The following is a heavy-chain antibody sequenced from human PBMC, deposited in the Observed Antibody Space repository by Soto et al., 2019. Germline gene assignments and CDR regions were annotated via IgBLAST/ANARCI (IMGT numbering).Heavy chain of an antibody. CDR2: ISYDGRNT. Sequence: GGSLRLSCAGSGFTFSTNGLHWVRQAPGKGLEWLAVISYDGRNTYYADSVEGRFTISRDSSKSTLYLQMNNLRPDDTAVYYCARHRGSGYTHYYGMDVWGQGTTVTVSS. D-gene: IGHD3-22*01. CDR1: GFTFSTNG. J-gene: IGHJ6*02. CDR3: ARHRGSGYTHYYGMDV. V-gene: IGHV3-30*03.